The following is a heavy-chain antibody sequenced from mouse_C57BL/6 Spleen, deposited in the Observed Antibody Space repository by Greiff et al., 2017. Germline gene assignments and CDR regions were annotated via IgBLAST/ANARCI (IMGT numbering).Heavy chain of an antibody. CDR2: IYTRSGNT. V-gene: IGHV1-81*01. CDR1: GYTFTSYG. Sequence: QVQLQQSGAELARPGASVKLSCKASGYTFTSYGISWVKQRTGQGLEWIGEIYTRSGNTYYNEKFKGKATLTAAKSSSKAYLELRSLTSEDSAVYFCARYYGSSSFDYWGQGTTLTVSS. J-gene: IGHJ2*01. CDR3: ARYYGSSSFDY. D-gene: IGHD1-1*01.